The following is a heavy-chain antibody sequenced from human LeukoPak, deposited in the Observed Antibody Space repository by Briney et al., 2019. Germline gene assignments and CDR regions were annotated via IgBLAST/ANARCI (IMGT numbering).Heavy chain of an antibody. CDR1: GGSFSGYY. CDR3: AREHSSGWHDY. D-gene: IGHD6-19*01. J-gene: IGHJ4*02. CDR2: INHSGST. V-gene: IGHV4-34*01. Sequence: PSETLSLTCAVYGGSFSGYYWSWIRQPPGKGLEWIGEINHSGSTNYNPSLKSRVTISVDTSKNQFSLKLSSATAADTAVYYCAREHSSGWHDYWGQGTLVTVSS.